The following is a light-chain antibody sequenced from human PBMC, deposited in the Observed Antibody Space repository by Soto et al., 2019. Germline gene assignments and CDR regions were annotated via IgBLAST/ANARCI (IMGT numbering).Light chain of an antibody. CDR3: QHYYSYPYT. J-gene: IGKJ2*01. CDR1: QIIGSS. Sequence: DIQMTQSPSTLSASVGDRVTITCRASQIIGSSLAWYQQKPGKAPKLLIYDASTLRSGVPSRFSGSESGTEFTLTISNLQPDDSATYYCQHYYSYPYTFGQGTKLEIK. CDR2: DAS. V-gene: IGKV1-5*01.